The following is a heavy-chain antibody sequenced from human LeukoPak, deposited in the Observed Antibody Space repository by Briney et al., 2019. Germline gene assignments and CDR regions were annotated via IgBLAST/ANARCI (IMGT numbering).Heavy chain of an antibody. D-gene: IGHD6-19*01. V-gene: IGHV1-2*02. Sequence: ASVKVSCKASGYTFTGYDMHWVRQAPGQGLEWMGWINPNSGGTNYAQKFQGRVTMTRDTSISTAYMELSRLRSDDTAVYYCARDKNGWCVSYYYGMDVWGQGTTVTVSS. CDR2: INPNSGGT. CDR1: GYTFTGYD. CDR3: ARDKNGWCVSYYYGMDV. J-gene: IGHJ6*02.